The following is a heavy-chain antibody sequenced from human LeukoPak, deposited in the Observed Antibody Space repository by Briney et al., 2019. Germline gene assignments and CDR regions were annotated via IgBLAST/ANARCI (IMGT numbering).Heavy chain of an antibody. J-gene: IGHJ4*02. CDR3: AREGGRRDFDY. V-gene: IGHV3-21*01. D-gene: IGHD1-14*01. CDR2: ISSSSSYI. CDR1: GFTFNPYT. Sequence: GGSLSLSCAASGFTFNPYTMNWVRQAPGKGLEWVSSISSSSSYIYYADSVKGRFTISRDNAKNSLYLQMNSLRAEDTAVYYCAREGGRRDFDYWGQGTLVTVSS.